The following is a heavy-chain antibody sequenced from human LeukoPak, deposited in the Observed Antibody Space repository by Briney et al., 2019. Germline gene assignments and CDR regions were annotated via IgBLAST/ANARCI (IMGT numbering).Heavy chain of an antibody. D-gene: IGHD3-10*01. J-gene: IGHJ3*02. CDR1: GGSISSYY. CDR2: IYTSGST. Sequence: PSETLSLTCTVSGGSISSYYWSWIRQPAGKGLEWIGRIYTSGSTNYNPSLKSRVTMSVDTSKNQFSLKLSSVTAADTAVYYCARDTNILYYYGSGSYLGRAFDIRGQGTMVTVSS. CDR3: ARDTNILYYYGSGSYLGRAFDI. V-gene: IGHV4-4*07.